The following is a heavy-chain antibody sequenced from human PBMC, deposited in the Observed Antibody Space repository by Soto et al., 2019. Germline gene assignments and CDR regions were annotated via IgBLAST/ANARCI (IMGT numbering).Heavy chain of an antibody. CDR2: IYYSGST. Sequence: SETLSLTCTVSGGSISSGDYYWSWIRQPPGKGLEWIGYIYYSGSTYYNPSLKSRVTISVDTSKNQFSLKLSSVTAADTAVYYCARDLGLHSLTYYYYGIDVWGQGTTVTVSS. CDR1: GGSISSGDYY. D-gene: IGHD4-4*01. J-gene: IGHJ6*02. CDR3: ARDLGLHSLTYYYYGIDV. V-gene: IGHV4-30-4*01.